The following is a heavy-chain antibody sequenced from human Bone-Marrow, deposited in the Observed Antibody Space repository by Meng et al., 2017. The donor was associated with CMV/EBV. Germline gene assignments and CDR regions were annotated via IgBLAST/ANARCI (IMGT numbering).Heavy chain of an antibody. V-gene: IGHV1-46*01. D-gene: IGHD1-26*01. CDR3: ARGSFRGSYFY. Sequence: ASVKVSCKASGYTFTDYYMHWVRQAPGQGLEWMGIINPSGDNTNYAQNYQGRVTITADKSTSTAYMELSSLRSEDTAVYYCARGSFRGSYFYWGQGTLVTVSS. CDR2: INPSGDNT. J-gene: IGHJ4*02. CDR1: GYTFTDYY.